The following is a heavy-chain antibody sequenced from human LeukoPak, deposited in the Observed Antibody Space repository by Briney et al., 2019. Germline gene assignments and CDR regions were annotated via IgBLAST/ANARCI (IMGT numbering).Heavy chain of an antibody. J-gene: IGHJ5*02. CDR2: IIPIFGTA. D-gene: IGHD2-15*01. CDR1: GGTFRSYA. Sequence: SVKVSXKASGGTFRSYAISWVRQAPGQGLEWIGGIIPIFGTANYAQKFQGRVTITTDESTSTAYMELSSLRSEDTAVYYCARVISYCSGSSCYQSGGNWFDPWGQGTLVTVSS. V-gene: IGHV1-69*05. CDR3: ARVISYCSGSSCYQSGGNWFDP.